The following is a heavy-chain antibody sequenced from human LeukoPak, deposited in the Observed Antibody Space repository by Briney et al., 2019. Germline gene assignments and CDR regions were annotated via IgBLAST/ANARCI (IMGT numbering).Heavy chain of an antibody. CDR3: ARASNLAAGLLDY. CDR2: IWSDGTND. J-gene: IGHJ4*02. V-gene: IGHV3-33*08. D-gene: IGHD6-13*01. Sequence: PGGSLRLSCAASGFTFSNYGFHWVRQAPAKGLEWVAVIWSDGTNDNYADSVKGRFTMSRDTSKNTLFLQMNSLRAEDTAVYYCARASNLAAGLLDYWGQGTLVTVSS. CDR1: GFTFSNYG.